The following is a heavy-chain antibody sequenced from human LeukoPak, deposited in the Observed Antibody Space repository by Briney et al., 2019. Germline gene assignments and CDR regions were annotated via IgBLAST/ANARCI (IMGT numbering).Heavy chain of an antibody. CDR3: ARDRVVRGWNFDL. V-gene: IGHV4-4*02. CDR1: GGSLSSGHW. J-gene: IGHJ2*01. CDR2: IYHSGST. Sequence: SGSLSLTCAVLGGSLSSGHWWTWVRQPPGKGLEWIGEIYHSGSTIYTPSLKSRVTISVDNSTKEFSLKLSFLTAADTAVYYCARDRVVRGWNFDLWGRATLVTVSS. D-gene: IGHD3-10*01.